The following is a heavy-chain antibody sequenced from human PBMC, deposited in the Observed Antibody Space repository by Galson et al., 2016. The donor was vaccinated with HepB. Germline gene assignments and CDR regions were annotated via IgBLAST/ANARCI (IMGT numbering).Heavy chain of an antibody. D-gene: IGHD2-15*01. CDR3: ARLKSGSLGYCSGGNCYRPHQFDY. CDR2: IYHSDST. V-gene: IGHV4-4*02. J-gene: IGHJ4*02. Sequence: SETLSLTCDVSGGSIGRRNWWSWVRQPPGKGLEWMGEIYHSDSTNYNPSLKSRVTISVDTSKNQFSLKLSSVTAADTAVYFCARLKSGSLGYCSGGNCYRPHQFDYWGQGTLVTVSS. CDR1: GGSIGRRNW.